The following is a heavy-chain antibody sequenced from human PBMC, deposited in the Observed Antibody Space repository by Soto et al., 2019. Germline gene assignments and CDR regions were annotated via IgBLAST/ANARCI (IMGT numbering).Heavy chain of an antibody. V-gene: IGHV4-59*12. J-gene: IGHJ5*02. CDR2: IYYSGST. CDR3: AKDLVGVPAAMLGWFDP. D-gene: IGHD2-2*01. CDR1: GGSISSYY. Sequence: PSETLSLTCTVSGGSISSYYWSWIRQPPGKGLEWIGYIYYSGSTNYNPSLKSRVTISVDTSKNQFSLKLSSVTAADTAVYYCAKDLVGVPAAMLGWFDPWGQGTLVIVSS.